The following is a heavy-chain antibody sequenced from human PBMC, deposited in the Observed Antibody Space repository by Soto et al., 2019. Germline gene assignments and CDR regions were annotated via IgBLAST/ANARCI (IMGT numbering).Heavy chain of an antibody. V-gene: IGHV3-11*01. D-gene: IGHD3-3*01. Sequence: GGSLRLSCAASGFTFSDYYMSWIRQAPGKGLEWVSYISSSGSTIYYADSVKGRFTISRDNAKNSLYLQMNSLRAEDTAVYYCARDPFMYYDFWSGRGPHHYYGMDVWGQGTTVTVSS. J-gene: IGHJ6*02. CDR3: ARDPFMYYDFWSGRGPHHYYGMDV. CDR2: ISSSGSTI. CDR1: GFTFSDYY.